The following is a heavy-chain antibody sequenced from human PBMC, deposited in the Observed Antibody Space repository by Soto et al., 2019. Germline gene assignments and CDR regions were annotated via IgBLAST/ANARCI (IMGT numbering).Heavy chain of an antibody. CDR1: GYTFTSYG. J-gene: IGHJ4*02. CDR2: ISAHNGNT. Sequence: QVHLVQSGAEVKKPGASVKVSCKASGYTFTSYGITWVRQAPGQGLEWMGWISAHNGNTDYAQKLQGRVIVTRDTSTSTAYMDLRSLRSDDTAVYYCARGRYGEYWGQGALVTVSS. CDR3: ARGRYGEY. V-gene: IGHV1-18*01. D-gene: IGHD3-10*01.